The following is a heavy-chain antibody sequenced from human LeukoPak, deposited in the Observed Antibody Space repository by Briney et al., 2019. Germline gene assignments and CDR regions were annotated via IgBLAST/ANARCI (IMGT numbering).Heavy chain of an antibody. CDR3: ARDPVGGSTIFDY. CDR1: GGSFSGYY. J-gene: IGHJ4*02. D-gene: IGHD1-26*01. CDR2: VNHSGST. V-gene: IGHV4-34*01. Sequence: SETLSLTCAVYGGSFSGYYWSWIRQPPGKGLEWIGEVNHSGSTNYNPSLKSRVTISVDTSKNQFSLKLSSVTAADTAVYYCARDPVGGSTIFDYWGQGTLVTVSS.